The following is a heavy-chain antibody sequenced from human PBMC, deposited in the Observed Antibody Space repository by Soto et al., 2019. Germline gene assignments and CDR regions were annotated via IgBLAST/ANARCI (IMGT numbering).Heavy chain of an antibody. CDR1: GYTFTTYT. D-gene: IGHD5-12*01. CDR2: INSGNGNT. J-gene: IGHJ4*01. Sequence: GAAVKGYCKASGYTFTTYTIPWVRPAPLQMLDCMGWINSGNGNTKYSQNFQGRFTITRDTSASTAYMELSSLRSEDTALYYCVRAHLPLVTTIDVFDYLGHVTLVTVCS. V-gene: IGHV1-3*04. CDR3: VRAHLPLVTTIDVFDY.